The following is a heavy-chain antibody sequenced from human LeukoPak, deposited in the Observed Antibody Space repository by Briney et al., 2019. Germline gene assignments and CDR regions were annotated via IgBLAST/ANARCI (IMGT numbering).Heavy chain of an antibody. CDR2: IYYSGST. Sequence: SETLSLTCTVSGGSISSYYWSWIRQPPGKGLEWIGYIYYSGSTNYNPSLKSRVTISVDTSKNQFSLKLSSVTAADTAVYYCARVTPYSGYDWGYYYYGMGVWGQGTTVTVSS. J-gene: IGHJ6*02. V-gene: IGHV4-59*01. CDR1: GGSISSYY. CDR3: ARVTPYSGYDWGYYYYGMGV. D-gene: IGHD5-12*01.